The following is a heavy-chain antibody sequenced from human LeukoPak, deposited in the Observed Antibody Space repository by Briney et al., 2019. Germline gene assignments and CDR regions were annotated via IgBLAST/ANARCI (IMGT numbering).Heavy chain of an antibody. V-gene: IGHV1-2*02. CDR3: ARHLLWFGELSGGFDY. J-gene: IGHJ4*02. D-gene: IGHD3-10*01. CDR2: INPNSGGT. CDR1: GYTFTGYY. Sequence: ASVKVSCKASGYTFTGYYIHWVRQAPGQGLEWMGWINPNSGGTNYAQKFQGRVTMTRDTSISTAYMELSRLRSDDTAVYYCARHLLWFGELSGGFDYWGQGTLVTVSS.